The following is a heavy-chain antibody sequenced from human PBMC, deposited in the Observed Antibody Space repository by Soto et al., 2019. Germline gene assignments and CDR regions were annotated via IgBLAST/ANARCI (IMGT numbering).Heavy chain of an antibody. CDR1: GYTFTSYG. CDR2: ISAYNGNT. J-gene: IGHJ5*02. D-gene: IGHD3-22*01. V-gene: IGHV1-18*01. Sequence: ASVKVSCKASGYTFTSYGISWVRQAPGQGLEWMGWISAYNGNTNYAQKLQGRVTMTTDTSTSTAYMELRSLRSDDTAVYYCARVAMIVVAINWFDPWGQGTLVTVSS. CDR3: ARVAMIVVAINWFDP.